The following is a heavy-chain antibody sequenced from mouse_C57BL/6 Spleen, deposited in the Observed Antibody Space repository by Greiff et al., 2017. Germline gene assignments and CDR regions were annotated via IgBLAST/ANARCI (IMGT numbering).Heavy chain of an antibody. CDR2: IDPSDSYT. CDR1: GYTFTSYW. CDR3: ARKPLANWDWYFDV. V-gene: IGHV1-59*01. Sequence: QVQLQQPGAELVRPGTSVKLSCKASGYTFTSYWMHWVKQRPGQGLEWIGVIDPSDSYTTYNQKFKGKATLTVDTSSSTAYMQLSSLTSEDAAVYDCARKPLANWDWYFDVWGTGTTVTVSS. D-gene: IGHD4-1*01. J-gene: IGHJ1*03.